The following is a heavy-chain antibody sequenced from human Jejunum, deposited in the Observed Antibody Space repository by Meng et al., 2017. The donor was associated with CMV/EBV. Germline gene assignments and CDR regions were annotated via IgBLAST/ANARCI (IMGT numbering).Heavy chain of an antibody. D-gene: IGHD2-2*01. J-gene: IGHJ4*02. CDR3: ASHRYSASYYSDY. V-gene: IGHV4-59*13. Sequence: VSGGSFSDYSWPWIRQFPGKGLEWIGYVFYTGSTNYNPSLESRVSMSVDTSKKQFSLTLSAVTAADTAVYYCASHRYSASYYSDYWAQGTLVTVSS. CDR1: GGSFSDYS. CDR2: VFYTGST.